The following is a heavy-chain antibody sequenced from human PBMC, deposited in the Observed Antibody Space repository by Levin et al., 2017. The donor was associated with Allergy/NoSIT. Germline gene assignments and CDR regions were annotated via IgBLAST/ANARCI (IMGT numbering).Heavy chain of an antibody. CDR2: IYYTGNT. CDR3: ARGGSGYPFDY. V-gene: IGHV4-61*01. D-gene: IGHD3-22*01. CDR1: GGSVSRGSYY. J-gene: IGHJ4*02. Sequence: SETLSLTCTVSGGSVSRGSYYWSWIRQPPGTGLEWIGYIYYTGNTNYNPSLKSRVTISADTSKNQFSLILNSVTAAETAVYYCARGGSGYPFDYWGQGTRSPSRQ.